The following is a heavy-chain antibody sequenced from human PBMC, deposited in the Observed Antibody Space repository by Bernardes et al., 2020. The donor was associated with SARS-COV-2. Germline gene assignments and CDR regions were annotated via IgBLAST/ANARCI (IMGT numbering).Heavy chain of an antibody. CDR2: INSDWSST. CDR1: GFTFSNNW. CDR3: ARSSGYIDY. V-gene: IGHV3-74*01. D-gene: IGHD3-22*01. Sequence: GGSLRLSCAASGFTFSNNWMHWVRQAPGKGLVWVSHINSDWSSTNYADSVKGRFTISRDNAKNTLYLQMNSLRAEDTAVYYCARSSGYIDYWGQGTLVTVSS. J-gene: IGHJ4*02.